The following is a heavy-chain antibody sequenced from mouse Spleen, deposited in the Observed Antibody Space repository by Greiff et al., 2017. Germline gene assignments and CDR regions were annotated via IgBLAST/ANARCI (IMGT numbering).Heavy chain of an antibody. CDR2: INPSSGYT. CDR3: ARGYYGSSYDYAMDY. CDR1: GYTFTSYT. V-gene: IGHV1-4*01. D-gene: IGHD1-1*01. Sequence: QVQLQQSGAELARPGASVKMSCKASGYTFTSYTMHWVKQRPGQGLEWIGYINPSSGYTKYNQKFKDKATLTADKSSSTAYMQLSSLTSEDSAVYYCARGYYGSSYDYAMDYWGQGTSVTVSS. J-gene: IGHJ4*01.